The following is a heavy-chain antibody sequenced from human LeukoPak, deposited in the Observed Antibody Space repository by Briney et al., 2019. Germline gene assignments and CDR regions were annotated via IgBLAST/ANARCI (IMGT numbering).Heavy chain of an antibody. CDR1: GYSFTSYW. CDR2: IYPGDSDT. V-gene: IGHV5-51*01. J-gene: IGHJ4*02. CDR3: ARQRDDYVWGRTFDY. Sequence: GESLKLCCKRSGYSFTSYWTGWVSQMPGKGLEWMGIIYPGDSDTRYSPSFQGQVTISADKSISTAYLQWSSLKASDTAMYYCARQRDDYVWGRTFDYWGQGTLVTVSS. D-gene: IGHD3-16*01.